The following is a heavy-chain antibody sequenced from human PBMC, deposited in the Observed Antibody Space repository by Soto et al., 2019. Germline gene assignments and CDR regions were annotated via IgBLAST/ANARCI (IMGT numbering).Heavy chain of an antibody. V-gene: IGHV4-31*03. Sequence: SETLSLTCTVSGGSISSGGYYWNWVRQHPGEALEWIGYIYHSGDTYYNPSLESRVSISVDTSKNQFSLKLSSVTAADTAVYYCAREGDIVVVVAANYYYYGMDVPGQGTTVTVSS. CDR1: GGSISSGGYY. J-gene: IGHJ6*02. D-gene: IGHD2-15*01. CDR3: AREGDIVVVVAANYYYYGMDV. CDR2: IYHSGDT.